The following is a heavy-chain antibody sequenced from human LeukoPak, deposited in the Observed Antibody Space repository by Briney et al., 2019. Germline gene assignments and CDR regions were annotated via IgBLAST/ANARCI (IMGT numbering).Heavy chain of an antibody. CDR3: ARDKGVRGWFGELRTYYYYYMDV. D-gene: IGHD3-10*01. V-gene: IGHV3-30*19. Sequence: GGSLRLSCAASGFTFSSYGMHWVRQAPGKGLEWVAVISYDGSNKYYADSVKGRFTISRDNSKNTLYLQMNSLRAEDTAVYYCARDKGVRGWFGELRTYYYYYMDVWGKGTTVTVSS. CDR2: ISYDGSNK. CDR1: GFTFSSYG. J-gene: IGHJ6*03.